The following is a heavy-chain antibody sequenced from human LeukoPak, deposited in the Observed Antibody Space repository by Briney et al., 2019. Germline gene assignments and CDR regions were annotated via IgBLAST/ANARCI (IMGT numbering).Heavy chain of an antibody. J-gene: IGHJ6*04. V-gene: IGHV3-7*03. CDR3: AGVGGGRDIVVAPHYYYGMDV. D-gene: IGHD2-15*01. Sequence: PGGSLRLSCAASGFTFSSYWMSWVRQAPGKGLEWVANIKQDGSEKYYVDSVKGRFTISRDNAKNSLYLQMNSLRAEDTAVYYWAGVGGGRDIVVAPHYYYGMDVWGKGTTVTVSS. CDR2: IKQDGSEK. CDR1: GFTFSSYW.